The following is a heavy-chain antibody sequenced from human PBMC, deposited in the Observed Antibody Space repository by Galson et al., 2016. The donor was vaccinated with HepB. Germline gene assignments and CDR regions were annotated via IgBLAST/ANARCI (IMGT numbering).Heavy chain of an antibody. CDR1: GFTLSNCR. CDR2: ISSSSVYI. V-gene: IGHV3-21*01. Sequence: SLRLSCAVSGFTLSNCRIDWVRQAPGKGLEWVSCISSSSVYIWYADSVRGRFTNSRDNAKNSLYLQMDSLTAEDTAVYYCARADGFNTPFFDSWGQGTLVTVSS. J-gene: IGHJ4*02. CDR3: ARADGFNTPFFDS. D-gene: IGHD5-24*01.